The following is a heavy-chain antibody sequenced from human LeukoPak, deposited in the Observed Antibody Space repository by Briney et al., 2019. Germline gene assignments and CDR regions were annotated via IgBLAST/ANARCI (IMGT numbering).Heavy chain of an antibody. CDR2: ISAYNGNT. Sequence: GPSVKVSFKASGYTFTSYGISWVRQAPGQGLEWMGWISAYNGNTNYAQKLQGRVTMTTDTSTSTAYMELRSLRSDDTAVYYCARDLFGSSWVYYYYMDVWGKGTTVTVSS. D-gene: IGHD6-13*01. J-gene: IGHJ6*03. CDR3: ARDLFGSSWVYYYYMDV. V-gene: IGHV1-18*01. CDR1: GYTFTSYG.